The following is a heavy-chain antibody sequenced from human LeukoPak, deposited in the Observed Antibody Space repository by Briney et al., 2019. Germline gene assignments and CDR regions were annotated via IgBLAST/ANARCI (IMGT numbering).Heavy chain of an antibody. V-gene: IGHV4-61*02. D-gene: IGHD1-26*01. Sequence: SQTLSLTCTASGGSINSGSYYWSWIRQPAGKGLEWIGRIYTGGSTNYNPSLKSRVTISIDTSKNQFSLKLDSVTAADTAVYYCARDWKTGSLDAFDIWGQGIMVTVSS. CDR2: IYTGGST. CDR1: GGSINSGSYY. J-gene: IGHJ3*02. CDR3: ARDWKTGSLDAFDI.